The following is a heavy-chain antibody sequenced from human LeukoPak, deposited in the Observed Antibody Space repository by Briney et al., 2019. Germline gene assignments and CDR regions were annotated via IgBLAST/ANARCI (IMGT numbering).Heavy chain of an antibody. CDR3: AKDGAYSSRLNAFDI. CDR2: ISGSGGST. J-gene: IGHJ3*02. D-gene: IGHD6-13*01. V-gene: IGHV3-23*01. CDR1: GFTFSSYA. Sequence: PGGSLRLSCAASGFTFSSYAMGWVRQAPGKGPEWVSAISGSGGSTYYADSVKGRFTISRDNSKNTLYLQMNSLRAEDTAVYYCAKDGAYSSRLNAFDIWGQGTMVTVSS.